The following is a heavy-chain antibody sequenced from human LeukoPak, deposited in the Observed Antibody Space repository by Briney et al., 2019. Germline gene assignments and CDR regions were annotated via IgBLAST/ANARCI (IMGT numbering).Heavy chain of an antibody. Sequence: GDSLQFSCKGSGYSFPSYRIGCVRQTAGKRLECMGIIYPGDSDTRASPSVQGQVTISADKSISTAYLQWSSLKASDTAMYYCARFKYCSSTSCYETIYYYYVMDVWGQGTTVIVSS. V-gene: IGHV5-51*01. J-gene: IGHJ6*02. CDR3: ARFKYCSSTSCYETIYYYYVMDV. CDR2: IYPGDSDT. D-gene: IGHD2-2*01. CDR1: GYSFPSYR.